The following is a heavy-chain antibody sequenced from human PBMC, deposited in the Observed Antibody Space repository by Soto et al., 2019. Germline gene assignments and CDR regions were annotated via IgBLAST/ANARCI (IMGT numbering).Heavy chain of an antibody. D-gene: IGHD3-3*01. CDR2: ISSSSSTI. CDR3: ARATELYDFWSGYYRGNNWFDP. Sequence: PGESLKISCAASGFTFSSYSMNWVRQAPGKGLEWVSYISSSSSTIYYADSVKGRFTISRDNAKNSLYLQMNSLRDEDTAVYYCARATELYDFWSGYYRGNNWFDPWGQGTLVTVSS. V-gene: IGHV3-48*02. CDR1: GFTFSSYS. J-gene: IGHJ5*02.